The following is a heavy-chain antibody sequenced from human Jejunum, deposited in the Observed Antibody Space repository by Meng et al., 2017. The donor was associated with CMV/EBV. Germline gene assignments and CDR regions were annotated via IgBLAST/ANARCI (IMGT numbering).Heavy chain of an antibody. D-gene: IGHD2-2*01. J-gene: IGHJ6*02. V-gene: IGHV3-53*01. CDR1: NY. Sequence: NYMTWVRQAPGKGLEWVSFIRNDGSTTYTASVQGRFAISRDNSKNTVYLQMNSLRAEDTALYYCARVNCSSSACYLTFHFYPMDVWGQGTTVTVSS. CDR3: ARVNCSSSACYLTFHFYPMDV. CDR2: IRNDGST.